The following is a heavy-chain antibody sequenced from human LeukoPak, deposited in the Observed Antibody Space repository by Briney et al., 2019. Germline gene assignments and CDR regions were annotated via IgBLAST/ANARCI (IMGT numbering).Heavy chain of an antibody. Sequence: SETLSLTCTVSGGSISSYYWSWIRQPPGKGLEWIGYIYHSGSTKYNPSLKSRVTISVDTSKNQFSLKMSSVTAADTAVYYCARDGYGGNDGLWGQGTLVTVSS. V-gene: IGHV4-59*01. CDR2: IYHSGST. J-gene: IGHJ4*02. CDR1: GGSISSYY. CDR3: ARDGYGGNDGL. D-gene: IGHD4-23*01.